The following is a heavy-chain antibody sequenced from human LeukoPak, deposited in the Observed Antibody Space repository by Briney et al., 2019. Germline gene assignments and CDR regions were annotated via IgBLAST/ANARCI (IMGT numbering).Heavy chain of an antibody. CDR3: TTEVKDIVVVVAATPFDY. J-gene: IGHJ4*02. CDR2: IKSKTDGGTT. Sequence: NAGGSLRLSCAASGFTFSNAWMSWVRQAPGKGLEWVGRIKSKTDGGTTDYAAPVKGRFTISRDDSKNTLYLQMNSLKTEDTAVYYCTTEVKDIVVVVAATPFDYWGQGTLVTVSS. D-gene: IGHD2-15*01. CDR1: GFTFSNAW. V-gene: IGHV3-15*01.